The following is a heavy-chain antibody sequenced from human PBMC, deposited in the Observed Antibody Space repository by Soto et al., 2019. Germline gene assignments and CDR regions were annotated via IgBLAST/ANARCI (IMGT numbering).Heavy chain of an antibody. Sequence: EVQLVESGGGLVQPGGSLRLSCAASGFTFSSYWMHWVRQAPGKGLVWVSRINSDGSSTSYADSVKGRFTISRDNAKNTLYLQMNGLRAEDTAVYYCATVLEGAYYYGMDVWGQGTTVTVSS. CDR1: GFTFSSYW. CDR3: ATVLEGAYYYGMDV. V-gene: IGHV3-74*01. J-gene: IGHJ6*02. CDR2: INSDGSST. D-gene: IGHD1-26*01.